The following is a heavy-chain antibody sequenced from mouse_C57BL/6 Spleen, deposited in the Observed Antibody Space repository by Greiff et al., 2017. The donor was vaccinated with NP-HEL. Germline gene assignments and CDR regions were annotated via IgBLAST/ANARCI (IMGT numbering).Heavy chain of an antibody. D-gene: IGHD2-12*01. Sequence: EVKLVESGPGLVKPSQSLSLTCSVTGYSITSGYYWNWIRQFPGNKLEWMGYISYDGSNNYNPSLKNRISITRDTSKNQFFLKLNSVTTEDTATYYCAREEDHYSNLYYAMDYWGQGTSVTVSS. CDR2: ISYDGSN. CDR3: AREEDHYSNLYYAMDY. V-gene: IGHV3-6*01. CDR1: GYSITSGYY. J-gene: IGHJ4*01.